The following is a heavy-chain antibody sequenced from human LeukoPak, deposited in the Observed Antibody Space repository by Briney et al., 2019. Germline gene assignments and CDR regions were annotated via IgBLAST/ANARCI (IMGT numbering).Heavy chain of an antibody. D-gene: IGHD4-17*01. CDR2: INIYSGTT. CDR3: ARDERARDFGAAGYFDY. CDR1: GYTFRSYG. V-gene: IGHV1-18*01. Sequence: ASVKVSCKASGYTFRSYGITWVRQAPGQGLEWMGWINIYSGTTNQAEKLQGRVTMTTDTSTSTAHMELRSLTSDDTAVYYCARDERARDFGAAGYFDYWGQGTLVTVSS. J-gene: IGHJ4*02.